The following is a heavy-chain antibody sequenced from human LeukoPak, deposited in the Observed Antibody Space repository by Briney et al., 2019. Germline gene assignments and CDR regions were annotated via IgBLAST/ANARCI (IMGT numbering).Heavy chain of an antibody. J-gene: IGHJ3*02. D-gene: IGHD5-12*01. V-gene: IGHV3-23*01. Sequence: LSLTCTVSGGSISSGGYYWSWVRQAPGKGLEWVSAISGSGGSTYYGDSVKGRFTISRDNSKNTLYLQMNTLIIEDTAVYYCASGAGAFDNWGQGTMITVSS. CDR1: GGSISSGGYY. CDR2: ISGSGGST. CDR3: ASGAGAFDN.